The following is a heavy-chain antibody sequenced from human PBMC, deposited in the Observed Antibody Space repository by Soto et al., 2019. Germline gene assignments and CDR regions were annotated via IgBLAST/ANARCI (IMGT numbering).Heavy chain of an antibody. V-gene: IGHV3-23*01. Sequence: GGSQRLSCTASGFTFRSYAMSWVGQQAPKGLEWVSAVICSGGSTYYADSVKGRFTISRDNSKNTLYLQMNSLRAEDTAVYYCARDLAVAGNLWGQGTLVTVSS. CDR3: ARDLAVAGNL. J-gene: IGHJ4*02. D-gene: IGHD6-19*01. CDR1: GFTFRSYA. CDR2: VICSGGST.